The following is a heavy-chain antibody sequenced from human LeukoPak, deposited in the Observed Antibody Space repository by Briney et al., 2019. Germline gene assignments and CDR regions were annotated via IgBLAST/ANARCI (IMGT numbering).Heavy chain of an antibody. CDR1: GFTFSSYG. Sequence: GGSLRLSCAASGFTFSSYGMHWVHQAPGKGLEWVAVISYDGSNKYYADSVKGRFTISRDNSKNTLYLQMNSLRAEDTAVYYCAREEYSSWYGYYYYYMDVWGKGTTVTVSS. J-gene: IGHJ6*03. V-gene: IGHV3-30*03. CDR3: AREEYSSWYGYYYYYMDV. D-gene: IGHD6-13*01. CDR2: ISYDGSNK.